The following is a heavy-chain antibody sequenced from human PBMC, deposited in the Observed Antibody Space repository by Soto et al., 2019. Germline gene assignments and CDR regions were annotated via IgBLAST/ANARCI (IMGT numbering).Heavy chain of an antibody. Sequence: GGSLRHSCAASGFTFSSYGMHWVRQAPGKGLEWVAVIWFDGSNKFYADSVKGRFTISRDNSKNTVSLQMNSLRDEDSAAYYCATTGSYWGQGTLVTVS. CDR2: IWFDGSNK. J-gene: IGHJ4*02. V-gene: IGHV3-33*01. CDR1: GFTFSSYG. CDR3: ATTGSY.